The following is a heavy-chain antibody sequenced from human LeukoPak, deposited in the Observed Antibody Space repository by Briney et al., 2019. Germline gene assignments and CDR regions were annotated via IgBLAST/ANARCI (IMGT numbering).Heavy chain of an antibody. Sequence: ASVKVSCKASGGTFSSYAISWVRQAPGQGLEWMGGIIPIFGTANYAQKFQGRVTITADKSTSTAYMELNSLRAEDTAVYYCARERIFGDYLDFWGQGTLVTVSS. V-gene: IGHV1-69*06. CDR1: GGTFSSYA. J-gene: IGHJ4*02. D-gene: IGHD3-10*02. CDR2: IIPIFGTA. CDR3: ARERIFGDYLDF.